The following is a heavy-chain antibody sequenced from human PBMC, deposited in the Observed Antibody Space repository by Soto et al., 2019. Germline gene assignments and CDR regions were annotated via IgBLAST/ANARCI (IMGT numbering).Heavy chain of an antibody. CDR2: FSGSGGST. J-gene: IGHJ6*02. V-gene: IGHV3-23*01. Sequence: GGSLRFSCAASGFTFSSYGMSWVRQAPGKGLEWVSAFSGSGGSTYYADSVKGRFTISRDNSKNTLYLQMNSLRAEDTALYYCAKDLYGSGSYGMDVWGQGTTVTVSS. CDR3: AKDLYGSGSYGMDV. D-gene: IGHD3-10*01. CDR1: GFTFSSYG.